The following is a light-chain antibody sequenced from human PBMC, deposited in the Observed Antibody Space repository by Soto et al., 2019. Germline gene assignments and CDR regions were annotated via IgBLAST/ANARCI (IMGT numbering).Light chain of an antibody. V-gene: IGLV1-44*01. J-gene: IGLJ3*02. CDR3: AAWDDSLNGPA. CDR1: YSNIGIND. Sequence: QSVLTQPPSASGTPGQRVTVSCSGTYSNIGINDVHWYRQLSGTAPQLLIYDTSQRATGVPDRCSGSRSGTSAALVISGLQPEDEADYHCAAWDDSLNGPAFGGGTKLTVL. CDR2: DTS.